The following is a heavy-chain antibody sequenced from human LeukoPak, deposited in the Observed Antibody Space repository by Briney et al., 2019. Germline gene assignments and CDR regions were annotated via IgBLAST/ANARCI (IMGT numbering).Heavy chain of an antibody. J-gene: IGHJ5*02. V-gene: IGHV4-59*11. CDR3: ARLDAGPYRGWFDP. CDR1: GGSISSHY. Sequence: PSETLSLTCTVSGGSISSHYWSWIRQPPGKGLEWIGYVYYSGSTNYNPSLKSRVTISVDTSKNQFSLELSSVTAADTAVYYCARLDAGPYRGWFDPWGQGTLVTVSS. CDR2: VYYSGST. D-gene: IGHD1-1*01.